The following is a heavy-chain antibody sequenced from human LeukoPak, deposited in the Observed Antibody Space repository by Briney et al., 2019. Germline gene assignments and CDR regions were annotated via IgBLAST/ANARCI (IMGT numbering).Heavy chain of an antibody. J-gene: IGHJ4*02. CDR2: IKRKTDGGTT. D-gene: IGHD2-15*01. V-gene: IGHV3-15*01. CDR3: TIGRVYCSGGSCSDS. Sequence: GGSLRLSCAASGFTFSNAWMSWVRQAPGKGLEWVGRIKRKTDGGTTDYGAPVKGRFTISRDDSENTVYLQMNSLKTEDTAVYYCTIGRVYCSGGSCSDSWGQGTLVTVSS. CDR1: GFTFSNAW.